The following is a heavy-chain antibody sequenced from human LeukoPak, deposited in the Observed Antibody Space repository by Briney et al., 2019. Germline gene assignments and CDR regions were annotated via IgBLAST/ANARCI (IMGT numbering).Heavy chain of an antibody. CDR3: AREISRFGI. Sequence: PGGSLRLSCAASGFTVSSSNYMNWVRQAPGKGLEWVSGIYTGGTTYYTDSVKGRFTISRDNPNNTLYLQMHSLRAEHTAVYYCAREISRFGIWGQGTLVTVSS. D-gene: IGHD3-16*01. CDR1: GFTVSSSNY. V-gene: IGHV3-66*01. CDR2: IYTGGTT. J-gene: IGHJ4*02.